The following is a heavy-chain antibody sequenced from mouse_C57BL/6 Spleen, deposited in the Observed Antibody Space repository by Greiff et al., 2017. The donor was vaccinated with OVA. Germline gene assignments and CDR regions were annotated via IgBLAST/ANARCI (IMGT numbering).Heavy chain of an antibody. D-gene: IGHD1-1*01. CDR1: GFTFSSYA. V-gene: IGHV5-4*01. CDR3: ARACGSSDAWFAY. Sequence: EVQLVQPGAGLVKPGASLKLSCAASGFTFSSYAMSWVRQTPEQRLEWVATISHGGSCTYYPDNVKGRSTISRANANNTLYLQLSHLKSEDTAMSYDARACGSSDAWFAYWGQGTLVTVSA. J-gene: IGHJ3*01. CDR2: ISHGGSCT.